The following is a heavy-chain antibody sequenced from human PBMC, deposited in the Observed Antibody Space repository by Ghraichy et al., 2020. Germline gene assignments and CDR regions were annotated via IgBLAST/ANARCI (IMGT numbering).Heavy chain of an antibody. J-gene: IGHJ2*01. CDR2: ISGVGSYI. CDR1: GFTFSSYS. Sequence: GGSLRHSCAASGFTFSSYSMNWVRQAPGKGLEWVSSISGVGSYIYYADSVKGRFTIARDNAKNSLYLQLNSLRAEDTAVYYCARDADFDSSGLRLNWYFDLWGRGTLVTVSS. CDR3: ARDADFDSSGLRLNWYFDL. D-gene: IGHD3-22*01. V-gene: IGHV3-21*06.